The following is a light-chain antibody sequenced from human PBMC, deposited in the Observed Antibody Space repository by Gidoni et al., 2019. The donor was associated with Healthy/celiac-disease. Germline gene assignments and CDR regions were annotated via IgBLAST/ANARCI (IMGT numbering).Light chain of an antibody. CDR1: QSISSW. CDR3: QKYNSYPFT. V-gene: IGKV1-5*03. Sequence: DIQMTQSPSTLSASVGDRVTITCRASQSISSWLAWYQQKPGKAPKLLIYKAFSVESGVPSRFSGSGSGTEFTLTISSLQPDDFATYYCQKYNSYPFTFGPGTKVDIK. CDR2: KAF. J-gene: IGKJ3*01.